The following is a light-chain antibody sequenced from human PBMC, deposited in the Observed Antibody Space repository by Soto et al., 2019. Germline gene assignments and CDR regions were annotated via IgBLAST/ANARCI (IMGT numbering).Light chain of an antibody. CDR1: QGISNY. Sequence: DLQMTQSPSSLSASVGDRVTITCRASQGISNYLAWYQQKPGKVPKLLIYAASTLQSGVPSRFSGSGSGTDFTLTISSLQPEDVATYYCNKYDSAWGTFGQGTRLEIK. CDR2: AAS. V-gene: IGKV1-27*01. J-gene: IGKJ5*01. CDR3: NKYDSAWGT.